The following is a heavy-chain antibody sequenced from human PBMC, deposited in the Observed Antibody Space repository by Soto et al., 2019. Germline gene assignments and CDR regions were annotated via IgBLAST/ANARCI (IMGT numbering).Heavy chain of an antibody. J-gene: IGHJ6*02. CDR3: AKDTAYAMDV. Sequence: EVQLVESGGGLVQPGGSLRLSCAASGFDFSNSWIHWVRQGPGKGLVWVSHINSDGSGTTYADSVKGRFTISRDNAKNTVYLQMNSLRAEDTAVYYCAKDTAYAMDVWGQGTTVTVSS. V-gene: IGHV3-74*01. CDR2: INSDGSGT. D-gene: IGHD2-15*01. CDR1: GFDFSNSW.